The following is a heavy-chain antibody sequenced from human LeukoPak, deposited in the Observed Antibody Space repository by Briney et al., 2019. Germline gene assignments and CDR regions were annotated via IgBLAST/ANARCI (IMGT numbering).Heavy chain of an antibody. D-gene: IGHD2-15*01. J-gene: IGHJ4*02. CDR2: INPNSGGT. CDR1: GYTFTGYY. V-gene: IGHV1-2*02. Sequence: ASVKVSCKASGYTFTGYYRHWWRQAAGEGVEWRGWINPNSGGTNYAQKFQGRVTMTRDTSISTAYMELSRLRSDDTAVYYCGRVQMGIVLAHLDYWGQGTLVTVSS. CDR3: GRVQMGIVLAHLDY.